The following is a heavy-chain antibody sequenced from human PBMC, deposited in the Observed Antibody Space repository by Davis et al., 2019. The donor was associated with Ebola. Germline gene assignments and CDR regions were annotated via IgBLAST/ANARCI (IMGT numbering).Heavy chain of an antibody. CDR1: GFTFNNYA. D-gene: IGHD3-10*01. CDR3: AAEGRSSRPGY. V-gene: IGHV3-23*01. Sequence: GESLNTSCATSGFTFNNYAMTWVRQAPGKGLEWVSVVKGNSDTYYADSVKGRFTISRDSSKNTLHLQMNGLRAEDTAVYYCAAEGRSSRPGYWGQGTLVTVSS. CDR2: VKGNSDT. J-gene: IGHJ4*02.